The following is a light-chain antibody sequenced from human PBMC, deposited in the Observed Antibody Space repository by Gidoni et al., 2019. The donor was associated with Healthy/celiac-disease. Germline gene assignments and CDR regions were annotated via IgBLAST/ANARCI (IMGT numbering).Light chain of an antibody. Sequence: DIQMTQSPSSLSASVGDRVTITCRASQSISSYLNWYQQKPGKAPNLLIYAASSLQSGVPSRFSGSGSGTDFTLTISSLQPEDFATYSCQQTYSAPPTFGQGTKVDI. CDR1: QSISSY. V-gene: IGKV1-39*01. J-gene: IGKJ2*01. CDR2: AAS. CDR3: QQTYSAPPT.